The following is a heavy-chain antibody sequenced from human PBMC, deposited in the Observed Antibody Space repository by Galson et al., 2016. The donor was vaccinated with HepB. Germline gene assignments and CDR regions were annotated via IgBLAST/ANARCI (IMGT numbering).Heavy chain of an antibody. V-gene: IGHV3-23*01. Sequence: ALRLSCAASGFPFSIYAMNWVRQPPGRGLEWVSSVMGSGVTTYYADSVKGRFTVSRDNVRNTVYLQMGSLRGEDAAVYYCAKDFGREVYGSSGPWGPGTLVTVSS. CDR3: AKDFGREVYGSSGP. D-gene: IGHD6-19*01. CDR2: VMGSGVTT. CDR1: GFPFSIYA. J-gene: IGHJ5*02.